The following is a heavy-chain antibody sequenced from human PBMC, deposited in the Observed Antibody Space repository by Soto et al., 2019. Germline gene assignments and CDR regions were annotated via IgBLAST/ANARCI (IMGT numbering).Heavy chain of an antibody. CDR3: ARLLWSRGDWFDP. V-gene: IGHV4-59*08. CDR1: GGSISSYY. J-gene: IGHJ5*02. CDR2: IYYSGST. D-gene: IGHD3-10*01. Sequence: QVQLQESSRGLVKPSETLSLTCTVSGGSISSYYWSWIRQPPGKGLEWIGYIYYSGSTNYNPSLKSRVTISVDTSKNQFSLKLSSVTAADTAVYYCARLLWSRGDWFDPWGQGTLVTVSS.